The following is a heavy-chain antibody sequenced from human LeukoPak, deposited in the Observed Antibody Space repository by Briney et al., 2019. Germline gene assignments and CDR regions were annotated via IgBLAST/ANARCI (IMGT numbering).Heavy chain of an antibody. J-gene: IGHJ3*02. CDR2: INAGNTNT. CDR1: GYTFTSYA. CDR3: ARDCGGDCSDAFDI. D-gene: IGHD2-21*01. Sequence: ASVKVSCKASGYTFTSYAIHWVRQAPGQRLEWMGWINAGNTNTKYSQKFQDRVTITSDTAARTAYMELSSLRSEDTAVYYCARDCGGDCSDAFDIWGQGTMVTVSS. V-gene: IGHV1-3*01.